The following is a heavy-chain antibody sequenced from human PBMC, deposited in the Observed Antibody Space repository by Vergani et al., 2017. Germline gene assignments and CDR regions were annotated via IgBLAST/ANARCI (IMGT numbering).Heavy chain of an antibody. D-gene: IGHD5-24*01. V-gene: IGHV3-11*01. Sequence: QVQFVESAGGLVKPGGSLRLSCAASGFSFSDLYMNWIRQAPGKGLEWVAYIGNSGINIEYADSVKGRFSISRDNAKSSLFLQMDSLRAEDTAGYYFARDHRDYNNYPGTFDIWGQGSIVTVSS. CDR3: ARDHRDYNNYPGTFDI. CDR1: GFSFSDLY. J-gene: IGHJ3*02. CDR2: IGNSGINI.